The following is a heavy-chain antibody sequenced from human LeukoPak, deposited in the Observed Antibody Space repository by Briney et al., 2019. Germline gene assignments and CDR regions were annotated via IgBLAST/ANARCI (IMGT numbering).Heavy chain of an antibody. D-gene: IGHD2-21*01. Sequence: PSQTLSLTCSVSGGSVSSGISYWSWIRQPPGEGLEWIAYISDSGGSDYNPSLRGRVTISLDTSKNQFSLRLTSVTAADTAVYYCARGLLDADAFDIWGQGTMVTVSS. CDR1: GGSVSSGISY. J-gene: IGHJ3*02. CDR2: ISDSGGS. V-gene: IGHV4-61*01. CDR3: ARGLLDADAFDI.